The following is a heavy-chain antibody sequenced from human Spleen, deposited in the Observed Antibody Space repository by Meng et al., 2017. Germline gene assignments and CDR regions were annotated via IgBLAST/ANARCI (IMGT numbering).Heavy chain of an antibody. CDR1: GGSVSNAIYF. CDR2: FYYSGST. V-gene: IGHV4-61*01. J-gene: IGHJ4*02. CDR3: ARGPHRRWTDY. Sequence: QVQQQESGPGLVRPSETLSLTCTVSGGSVSNAIYFWSWIRQPPGKGLEWVGYFYYSGSTNYNPSLKSRVTISVDKSKNQFSLKLSSVTAADTAVYYCARGPHRRWTDYWGQGTLVTVSS. D-gene: IGHD5-24*01.